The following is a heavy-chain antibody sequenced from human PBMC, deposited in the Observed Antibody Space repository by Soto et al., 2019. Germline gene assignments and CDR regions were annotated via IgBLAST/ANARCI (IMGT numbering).Heavy chain of an antibody. CDR1: GGTFSSYT. J-gene: IGHJ6*03. Sequence: QVQLVQSGAEVKKPGSSVRVSCKASGGTFSSYTIGWVRQAPGQGLEWMGRIIPILGIPNYTQKFQGRVTITADKSTSTAYMELSSLRSEDTAVYYCARDRGVVVAAAYYYFYMDVWGRGTTVTVSS. CDR2: IIPILGIP. D-gene: IGHD2-15*01. V-gene: IGHV1-69*08. CDR3: ARDRGVVVAAAYYYFYMDV.